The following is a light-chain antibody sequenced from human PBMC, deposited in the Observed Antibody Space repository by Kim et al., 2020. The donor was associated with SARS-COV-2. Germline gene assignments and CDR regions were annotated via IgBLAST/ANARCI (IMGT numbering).Light chain of an antibody. V-gene: IGLV2-14*03. CDR1: HSDIGNYNY. J-gene: IGLJ2*01. CDR3: SSYTSTSTLF. CDR2: AVH. Sequence: ISFTGNHSDIGNYNYVSWYQQHPGKAPRLMIFAVHTRPSGVSTRFSGSKSGNTASLTISGLQAADEAEYFCSSYTSTSTLFFGGGTQLTVL.